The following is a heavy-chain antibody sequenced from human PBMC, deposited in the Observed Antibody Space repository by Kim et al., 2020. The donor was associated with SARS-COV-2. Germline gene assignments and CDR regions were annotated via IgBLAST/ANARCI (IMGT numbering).Heavy chain of an antibody. J-gene: IGHJ6*01. D-gene: IGHD2-2*01. CDR2: INHSGST. CDR1: GGSFSGYY. V-gene: IGHV4-34*01. Sequence: SETLSLTCAVYGGSFSGYYWSWIRQPPGKGLEWIGEINHSGSTNYNPSLKSRVTISVDTSKNQFSLKLSSVTAADTAVYYCARAIRYCSSTSCYGRDYY. CDR3: ARAIRYCSSTSCYGRDYY.